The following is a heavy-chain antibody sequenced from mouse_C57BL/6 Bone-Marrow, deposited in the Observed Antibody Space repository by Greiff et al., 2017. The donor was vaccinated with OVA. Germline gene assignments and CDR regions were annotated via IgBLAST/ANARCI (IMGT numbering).Heavy chain of an antibody. CDR3: ARGKALYYDYGRDY. J-gene: IGHJ2*01. CDR2: INPSTGGT. Sequence: EVQLVESGPELVKPGASVKISCKASGYSFTGYYMNWVKQSPEKSLEWIGEINPSTGGTTYNQKFKAKATLTVDKSSSTAYMQLKSLTSEDSAVYYCARGKALYYDYGRDYWGQGTTLTVSS. V-gene: IGHV1-42*01. CDR1: GYSFTGYY. D-gene: IGHD2-4*01.